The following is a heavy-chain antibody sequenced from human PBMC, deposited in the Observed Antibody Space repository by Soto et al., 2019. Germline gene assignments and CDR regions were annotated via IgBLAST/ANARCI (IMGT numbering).Heavy chain of an antibody. CDR3: ARGLSYDFWSGYYTPYYYYGMDV. J-gene: IGHJ6*02. Sequence: SETLSLTCTVSGGSISSYYWSWIRQPPGKGLEWIGYIYYSGSTNYNPSLKSRVTISVDTSKNQFSLKLSSVTAADTAVYYCARGLSYDFWSGYYTPYYYYGMDVWGQGTTVTVSS. CDR2: IYYSGST. D-gene: IGHD3-3*01. V-gene: IGHV4-59*01. CDR1: GGSISSYY.